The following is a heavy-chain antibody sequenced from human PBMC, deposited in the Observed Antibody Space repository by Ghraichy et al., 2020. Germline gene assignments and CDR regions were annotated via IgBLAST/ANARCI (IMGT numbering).Heavy chain of an antibody. Sequence: GGSLRLSCAASGFTFSSYAMSWVRQAPGKGLEWVSAISGSGGSTYYADSVKGRFTISRDNSKNTLYLQMNSLRAEDTAVYYCASLPRQLLWFGELLKGYWGQGTLVTVSS. D-gene: IGHD3-10*01. CDR1: GFTFSSYA. CDR3: ASLPRQLLWFGELLKGY. CDR2: ISGSGGST. J-gene: IGHJ4*02. V-gene: IGHV3-23*01.